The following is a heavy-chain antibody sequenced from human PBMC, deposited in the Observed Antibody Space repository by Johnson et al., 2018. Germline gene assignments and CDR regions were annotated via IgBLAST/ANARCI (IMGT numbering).Heavy chain of an antibody. CDR2: ISYDGSNK. Sequence: QLVESGGGVVQPGRSLRLSCAASGFTFSSYAMHWVRQAPGKGLEWVAVISYDGSNKYYADSVKGRFTISRDNSKNTLYLQMNSLRAEDTAVYYCARDFTTVYYYYDYRDVWGKGTTVTVSS. CDR3: ARDFTTVYYYYDYRDV. V-gene: IGHV3-30-3*01. CDR1: GFTFSSYA. J-gene: IGHJ6*03. D-gene: IGHD4-17*01.